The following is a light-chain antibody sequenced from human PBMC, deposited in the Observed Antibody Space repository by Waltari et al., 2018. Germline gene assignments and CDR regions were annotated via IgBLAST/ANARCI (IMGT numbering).Light chain of an antibody. CDR1: QSVGSN. Sequence: EVLMTQSPATLSVSPGETATLSCRASQSVGSNLVWYQHKPGQAPRLLIYGASHRATGIPARFSGSGSGTEFTLTISSLQSEDFAVYYCQQYNNWPPWTFGQGTKVEVK. V-gene: IGKV3-15*01. CDR2: GAS. J-gene: IGKJ1*01. CDR3: QQYNNWPPWT.